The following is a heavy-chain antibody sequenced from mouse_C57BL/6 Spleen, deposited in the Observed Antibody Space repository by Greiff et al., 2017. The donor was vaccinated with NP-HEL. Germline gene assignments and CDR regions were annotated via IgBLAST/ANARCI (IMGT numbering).Heavy chain of an antibody. D-gene: IGHD1-1*01. CDR1: GYTFTSYW. V-gene: IGHV1-53*01. Sequence: QVQLQQPGTELVKPGASVKLSCKASGYTFTSYWMHWVKQRPGQGLEWIGNINPSNGGTNYNEKFKRKATKTEDKSSSTAYMQISSLTSEDSAVYYCARSSWDGSSPFAYWGQGTLVTVSA. CDR2: INPSNGGT. J-gene: IGHJ3*01. CDR3: ARSSWDGSSPFAY.